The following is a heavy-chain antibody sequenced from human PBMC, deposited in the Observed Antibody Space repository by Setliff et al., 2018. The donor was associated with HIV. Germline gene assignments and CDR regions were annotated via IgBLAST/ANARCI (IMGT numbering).Heavy chain of an antibody. CDR2: LSQDGSDE. V-gene: IGHV3-30*04. D-gene: IGHD1-26*01. CDR1: GFTFSNYH. Sequence: GGSLRLSCAVSGFTFSNYHMHWVRQAPGKGLEWVAALSQDGSDEYYADSVKGRFTISRDNSKNILYLQMNSLRAEDTAMYFCARDLRGSNFGVSEYWGQGIPVTVSS. CDR3: ARDLRGSNFGVSEY. J-gene: IGHJ4*02.